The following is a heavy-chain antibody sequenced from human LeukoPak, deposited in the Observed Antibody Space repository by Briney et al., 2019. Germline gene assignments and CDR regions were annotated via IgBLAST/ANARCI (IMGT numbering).Heavy chain of an antibody. CDR2: ISSSGSTI. Sequence: GGSLRLSCAASGFTFSDYYMSWIRQAPGKGLEWVSYISSSGSTIYYADSVKGRFTISRDNAKNSLYLQMNSLRAEDTAVYYCATDGWVSYYYDSSGYYSDYWGQGTLVTVSS. V-gene: IGHV3-11*04. CDR3: ATDGWVSYYYDSSGYYSDY. CDR1: GFTFSDYY. J-gene: IGHJ4*02. D-gene: IGHD3-22*01.